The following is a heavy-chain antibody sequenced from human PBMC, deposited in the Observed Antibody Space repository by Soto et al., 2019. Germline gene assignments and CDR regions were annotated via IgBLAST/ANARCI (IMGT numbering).Heavy chain of an antibody. D-gene: IGHD2-2*01. CDR2: IIPILGIA. CDR3: AQLIDCSSTSCTTPLLA. CDR1: GGTFSSYT. V-gene: IGHV1-69*02. J-gene: IGHJ5*02. Sequence: GASVKVSCKASGGTFSSYTISWVRQAPGQGLEWMGRIIPILGIANYAQKFQGRVTITADKSTSTAYMELSSLRSEDTAVYYCAQLIDCSSTSCTTPLLAWGQGTLVTVSS.